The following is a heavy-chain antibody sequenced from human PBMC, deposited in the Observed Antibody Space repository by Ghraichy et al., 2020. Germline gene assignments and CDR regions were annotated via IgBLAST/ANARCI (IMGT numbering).Heavy chain of an antibody. D-gene: IGHD1-1*01. CDR1: GVPLSRFG. Sequence: GGSLRLSCTASGVPLSRFGLNWVRQAPGRGLEWVSSISGSSSTIYYADSVQGRFTISRDNAKNSLYLQLNSLRDEDTAVYYCTNVDSGMERDSWGQGTLGTGSS. CDR2: ISGSSSTI. CDR3: TNVDSGMERDS. J-gene: IGHJ4*02. V-gene: IGHV3-48*02.